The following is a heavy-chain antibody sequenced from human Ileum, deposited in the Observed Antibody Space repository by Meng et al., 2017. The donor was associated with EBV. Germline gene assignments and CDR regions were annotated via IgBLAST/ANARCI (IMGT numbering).Heavy chain of an antibody. V-gene: IGHV4-30-4*01. CDR1: GGSISSSNHY. Sequence: QVQLQESGPGLVKPSQTLSLTCTVSGGSISSSNHYWSWIRQPPGKGLEWSGHIYNSGSTYYNPSLKSRITISVDTSKNQFSLKLSSVTAADTAVYYCARGQKGYFDLWGRGTLVTVSS. CDR3: ARGQKGYFDL. J-gene: IGHJ2*01. CDR2: IYNSGST.